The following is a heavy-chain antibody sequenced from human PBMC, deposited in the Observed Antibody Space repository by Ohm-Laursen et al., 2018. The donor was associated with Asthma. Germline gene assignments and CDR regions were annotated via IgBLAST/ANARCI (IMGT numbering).Heavy chain of an antibody. Sequence: GTLSLTCTVSGGSISSGGYYWSWIRQHPGKGLEWIGYIYYSGSTNYNPSLKSRVTISVDTSKNQFSLKLSSVTAADTAVYYCARTVHYGDYFDYWGQGTLVTVSS. CDR3: ARTVHYGDYFDY. CDR1: GGSISSGGYY. J-gene: IGHJ4*02. CDR2: IYYSGST. V-gene: IGHV4-61*08. D-gene: IGHD4-17*01.